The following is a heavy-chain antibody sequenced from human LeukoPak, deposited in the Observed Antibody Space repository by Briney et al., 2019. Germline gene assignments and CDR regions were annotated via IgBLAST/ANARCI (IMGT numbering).Heavy chain of an antibody. J-gene: IGHJ4*02. CDR2: IKSKTDGGTT. V-gene: IGHV3-15*01. CDR1: GFTFSNAW. Sequence: VGSLRLSCAASGFTFSNAWMSWVRQAPGKGLEWVGRIKSKTDGGTTDYAAPVKGRFTISRDDSKNTLYLQMNSLKTEDTAVYYCTTAFPSYYYDSSGYPVYGLDYWGQGTLVTVSS. CDR3: TTAFPSYYYDSSGYPVYGLDY. D-gene: IGHD3-22*01.